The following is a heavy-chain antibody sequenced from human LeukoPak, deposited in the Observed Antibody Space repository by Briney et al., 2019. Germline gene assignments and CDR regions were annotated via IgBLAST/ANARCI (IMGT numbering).Heavy chain of an antibody. J-gene: IGHJ4*02. V-gene: IGHV3-30*03. CDR3: LTSAYYFDY. D-gene: IGHD3-9*01. CDR1: GFTFSSYG. Sequence: GGSLRLSCAASGFTFSSYGMHWVRQAPGKGLEWVAVISYDGSNKYYADSVKGRSTISRDNSKNTLYLQMNSLRAEDTAVYYCLTSAYYFDYWGQGTLVTVSS. CDR2: ISYDGSNK.